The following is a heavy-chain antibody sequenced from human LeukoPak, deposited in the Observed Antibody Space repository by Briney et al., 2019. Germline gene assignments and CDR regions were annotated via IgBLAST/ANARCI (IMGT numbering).Heavy chain of an antibody. Sequence: GGSLRLSCAASGFTFSSYGMHWVRQAPGKGLEWVAVIWYDGSNKYYADSVKGRFTISRDNSKNTLYLQMNSLRAEDTAVYYCAGDSGYPLYYFDYWGQGTLVTVSS. J-gene: IGHJ4*02. CDR1: GFTFSSYG. CDR3: AGDSGYPLYYFDY. CDR2: IWYDGSNK. V-gene: IGHV3-33*01. D-gene: IGHD3-22*01.